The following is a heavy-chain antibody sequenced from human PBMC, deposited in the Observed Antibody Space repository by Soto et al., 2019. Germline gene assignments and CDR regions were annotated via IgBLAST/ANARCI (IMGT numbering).Heavy chain of an antibody. CDR3: ARTRLYDNIDYHRDGFDI. CDR2: IRSKAYGANK. Sequence: HPGGSLRLSCTASGFTFGDYAMSWVRQAPGKGLEWVGFIRSKAYGANKYSADSVQGRFTIFRDNYKNKIFLQMNSLRAEDTAMYYCARTRLYDNIDYHRDGFDIWGQGTMVTVSS. D-gene: IGHD3-22*01. J-gene: IGHJ3*02. CDR1: GFTFGDYA. V-gene: IGHV3-49*04.